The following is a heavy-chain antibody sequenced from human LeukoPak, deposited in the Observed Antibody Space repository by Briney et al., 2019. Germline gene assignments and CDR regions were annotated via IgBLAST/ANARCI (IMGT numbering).Heavy chain of an antibody. CDR2: IYYSGTT. Sequence: SETLSLTCTVSGGFINTYYWSWIRQPPGKGLEWISYIYYSGTTNYNPSLRSRVTISMDASKNQFSLKLSSVTAADTAVYYCAGDQAIDYGQGLYYYMDVWGKGTTVTVSS. CDR3: AGDQAIDYGQGLYYYMDV. V-gene: IGHV4-59*01. J-gene: IGHJ6*03. D-gene: IGHD4/OR15-4a*01. CDR1: GGFINTYY.